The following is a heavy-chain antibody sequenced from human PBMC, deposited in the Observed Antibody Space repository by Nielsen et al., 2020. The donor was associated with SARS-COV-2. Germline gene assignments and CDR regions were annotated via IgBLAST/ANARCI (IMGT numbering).Heavy chain of an antibody. J-gene: IGHJ6*02. V-gene: IGHV4-59*12. CDR2: IYYSGST. Sequence: SETLSPTCTVSGGSLSSYYWGWIRPPPGKGLGWVGYIYYSGSTNFNPSLKSQVTISVDTSKNQFSLKLSSVTAADTALYYCARERVGGITIFGVVTRYGMDVWGQGTTVTVSS. CDR3: ARERVGGITIFGVVTRYGMDV. D-gene: IGHD3-3*01. CDR1: GGSLSSYY.